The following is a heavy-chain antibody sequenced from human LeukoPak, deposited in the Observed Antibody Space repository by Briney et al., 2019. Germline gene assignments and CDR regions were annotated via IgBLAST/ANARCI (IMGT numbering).Heavy chain of an antibody. Sequence: PGGSLRLSCEASGFTLSRYWMSWVRQAPGRGLEWVANINEDEREKYYVDSVKGRFTISRDNAKKSIYLQMNSLRGEDTAVYYCARDLFTGDQGDYFDYWGQGTLVTVSS. V-gene: IGHV3-7*01. CDR1: GFTLSRYW. D-gene: IGHD7-27*01. CDR3: ARDLFTGDQGDYFDY. CDR2: INEDEREK. J-gene: IGHJ4*02.